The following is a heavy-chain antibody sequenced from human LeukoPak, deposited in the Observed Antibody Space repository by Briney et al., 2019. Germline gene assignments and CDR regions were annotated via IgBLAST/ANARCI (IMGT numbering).Heavy chain of an antibody. CDR1: GFTYSSYV. CDR3: ARGGYSYGHVTNRSYYCDY. D-gene: IGHD5-18*01. Sequence: PGRSLRLSCAASGFTYSSYVMHWGRQAPGKGLEWVAVISYDGSNKYYADSVKGRFTISRDNSKNTLYLQMNSLRAKDTAVYYCARGGYSYGHVTNRSYYCDYWGQGTLVTVSS. CDR2: ISYDGSNK. J-gene: IGHJ4*02. V-gene: IGHV3-30*04.